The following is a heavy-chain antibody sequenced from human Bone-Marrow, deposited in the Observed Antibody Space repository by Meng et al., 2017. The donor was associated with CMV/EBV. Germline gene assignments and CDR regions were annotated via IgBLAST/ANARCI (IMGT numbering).Heavy chain of an antibody. V-gene: IGHV3-30*02. CDR1: GFTFSNAW. D-gene: IGHD6-13*01. CDR3: ARGLASAGIDP. CDR2: IRYDGSNK. J-gene: IGHJ5*02. Sequence: GESLKISCAASGFTFSNAWMSWVRQAPGKGLQWVAFIRYDGSNKYYADSVKGRFTISRDNSKNTLYLQMNSLRAEDTAVYYCARGLASAGIDPWGQGSLVTVSS.